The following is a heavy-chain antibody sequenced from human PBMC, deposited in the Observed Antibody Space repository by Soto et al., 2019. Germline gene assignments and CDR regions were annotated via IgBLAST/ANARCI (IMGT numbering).Heavy chain of an antibody. CDR3: ARGGRLLDFHS. V-gene: IGHV3-7*01. CDR1: AFDFGGSW. D-gene: IGHD2-21*01. J-gene: IGHJ4*02. Sequence: EVQLVESGGGLVQPGESLRLSCAPSAFDFGGSWMSWVRQAPGKGLEWVANIMPDGNKKYYVDSVKGRFTISRDNTKNSLVLQMNSLRAEDTAVYYCARGGRLLDFHSWGQGTLVTVSS. CDR2: IMPDGNKK.